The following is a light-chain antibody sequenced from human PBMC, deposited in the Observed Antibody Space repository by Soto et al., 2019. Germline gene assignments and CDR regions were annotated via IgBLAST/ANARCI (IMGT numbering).Light chain of an antibody. CDR1: QSVTSDY. CDR3: QQYGRP. Sequence: EIVLTQSPCTLSLSPGERATLSCRASQSVTSDYLAWYQQKPGQAPRLLIHGASSRATGIPDRFSGSGSGTDFTLTISRLEPEDFAVYYCQQYGRPFGQGTKVDI. J-gene: IGKJ1*01. CDR2: GAS. V-gene: IGKV3-20*01.